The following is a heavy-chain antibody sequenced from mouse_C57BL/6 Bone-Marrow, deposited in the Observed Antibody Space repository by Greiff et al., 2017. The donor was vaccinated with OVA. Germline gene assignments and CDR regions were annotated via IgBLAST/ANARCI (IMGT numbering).Heavy chain of an antibody. J-gene: IGHJ2*01. CDR1: GFNIKDDY. Sequence: EVQLQQSGAELVRPGASVKLSCTASGFNIKDDYMYWVKQRPEQGLEWIGWIDPENGDTEYASKFQGKATITADTSSNTAYLQLSSLTSEDTAVYYCTITTVVATGDYWGQGTTLTVSS. CDR2: IDPENGDT. D-gene: IGHD1-1*01. V-gene: IGHV14-4*01. CDR3: TITTVVATGDY.